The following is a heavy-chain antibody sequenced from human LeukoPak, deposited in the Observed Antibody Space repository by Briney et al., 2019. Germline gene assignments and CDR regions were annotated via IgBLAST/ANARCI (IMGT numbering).Heavy chain of an antibody. J-gene: IGHJ5*02. CDR1: GFTFNTDG. Sequence: PGGSLRLSCVASGFTFNTDGMNWVRQAPGKGLEWVSSISPASDFRPQADSVKGRFTISRDNAKNSLYLQMESLRVEDTAVYYCANFQTLGVKSFEHWGQGTLVTVSS. V-gene: IGHV3-21*01. D-gene: IGHD2/OR15-2a*01. CDR2: ISPASDFR. CDR3: ANFQTLGVKSFEH.